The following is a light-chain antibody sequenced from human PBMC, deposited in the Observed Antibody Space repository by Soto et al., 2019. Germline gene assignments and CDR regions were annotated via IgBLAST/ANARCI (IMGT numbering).Light chain of an antibody. J-gene: IGKJ1*01. CDR1: QSISNR. V-gene: IGKV1-5*01. CDR2: DAS. CDR3: QHDGAMWT. Sequence: DIEMTQSPSTLSASVGDRVTITCRASQSISNRLACYQQKPGKDPKVLFYDASSLESVVTTRCSGSGAGTEFILTSSSQQADDFASYCCQHDGAMWTFGQGTKVEMK.